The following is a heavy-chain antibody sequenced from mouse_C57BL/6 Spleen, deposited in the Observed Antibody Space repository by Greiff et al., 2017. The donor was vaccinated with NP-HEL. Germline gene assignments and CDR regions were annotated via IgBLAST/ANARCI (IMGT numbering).Heavy chain of an antibody. CDR2: IYPGSGST. CDR3: ARVSTVVALPPWYFDV. CDR1: GYTFTSYW. Sequence: QVQLQQPGAELVKPGASVKMSCKASGYTFTSYWITWVKQRPGQGLEWIGDIYPGSGSTNYNEKFKSKATLTVDTSSSTAYMQLSSLTSEDSAVYYCARVSTVVALPPWYFDVWGTGTTVTVSS. D-gene: IGHD1-1*01. V-gene: IGHV1-55*01. J-gene: IGHJ1*03.